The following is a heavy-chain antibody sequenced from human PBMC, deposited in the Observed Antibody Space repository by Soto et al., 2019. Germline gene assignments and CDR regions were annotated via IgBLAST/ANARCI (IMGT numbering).Heavy chain of an antibody. CDR3: ARGPWRGIIMIVAEGGSYFDY. CDR2: FDPEDGET. J-gene: IGHJ4*02. D-gene: IGHD3-22*01. Sequence: ASVKVSCKVSGYTLTELSMHWVRQAPGKGLEWMGGFDPEDGETIYAQKFQGWVTMTRDTSISTAYMELSRLRSDDTAVYYCARGPWRGIIMIVAEGGSYFDYWGRETRFTVSS. CDR1: GYTLTELS. V-gene: IGHV1-24*01.